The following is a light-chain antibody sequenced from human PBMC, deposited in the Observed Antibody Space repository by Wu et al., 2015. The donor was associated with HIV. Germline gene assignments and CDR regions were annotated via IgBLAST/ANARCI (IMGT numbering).Light chain of an antibody. CDR3: QQYGRSRT. J-gene: IGKJ1*01. CDR1: QNIANNL. V-gene: IGKV3-20*01. CDR2: GAA. Sequence: EIVLTQSPVTLSLSPGDRATLSCRASQNIANNLLAWYQQKPGQAPRLLIFGAASRATGIPDRFSGSGSGTDFTLTINRLEPEDFAVYYCQQYGRSRTFGQGTKVEI.